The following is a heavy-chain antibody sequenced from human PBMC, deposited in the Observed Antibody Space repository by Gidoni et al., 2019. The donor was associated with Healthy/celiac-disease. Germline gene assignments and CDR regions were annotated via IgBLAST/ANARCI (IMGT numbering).Heavy chain of an antibody. CDR3: ARDPPRWDSYGYYYYYYMDV. CDR1: GGTFSSYA. J-gene: IGHJ6*03. Sequence: QVQLVQSGAEVKKPGSSVKVSCKASGGTFSSYAISWVRQAPGQGLEWMGGIIPIFGTANYAQKFQGRVTITADKSTSTAYMELSSLRSEDTAVYYCARDPPRWDSYGYYYYYYMDVWGKGTTVTVSS. CDR2: IIPIFGTA. D-gene: IGHD5-18*01. V-gene: IGHV1-69*06.